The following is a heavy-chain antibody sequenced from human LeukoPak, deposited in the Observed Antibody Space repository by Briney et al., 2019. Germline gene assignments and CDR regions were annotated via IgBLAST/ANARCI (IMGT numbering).Heavy chain of an antibody. V-gene: IGHV4-59*01. CDR1: GGSISSYY. Sequence: PSETLSLTCTVSGGSISSYYWSWIRQPPGKGLEGIGYIYYSGSTNYNPSLKSRVTISVDTSKNQFSLKLSSVTAADTAVYYCASMVRGVLWAAYWGQGTLVTVSS. D-gene: IGHD3-10*01. CDR3: ASMVRGVLWAAY. CDR2: IYYSGST. J-gene: IGHJ4*02.